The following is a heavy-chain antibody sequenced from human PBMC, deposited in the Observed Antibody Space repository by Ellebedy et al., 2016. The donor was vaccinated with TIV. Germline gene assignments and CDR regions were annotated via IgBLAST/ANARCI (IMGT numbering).Heavy chain of an antibody. J-gene: IGHJ5*02. D-gene: IGHD3-16*01. CDR2: IYQDGSFR. CDR3: ARRGSYGDYAVQVNSWLAR. CDR1: GFRFRSYW. V-gene: IGHV3-7*01. Sequence: GESLKISCAASGFRFRSYWMSLVRQAPGKGLEWVANIYQDGSFRSYVDSVKGRFTISRDNANNALFLQMNSLRAEDSALYSCARRGSYGDYAVQVNSWLARWGRGTLVTVSS.